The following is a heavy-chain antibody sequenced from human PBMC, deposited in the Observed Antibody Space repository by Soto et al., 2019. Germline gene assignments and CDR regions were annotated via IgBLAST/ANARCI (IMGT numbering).Heavy chain of an antibody. CDR3: ARDKAAAVQRGMDV. CDR2: IIPIFGTA. D-gene: IGHD6-13*01. Sequence: SVKVSCKASGGTFSSYAISWVRQAPGQGLEWMGGIIPIFGTANYAQKFQGRVTITADESTSTAYMELSSLRSKDTAVYYCARDKAAAVQRGMDVWGQGTTVTVSS. V-gene: IGHV1-69*13. CDR1: GGTFSSYA. J-gene: IGHJ6*02.